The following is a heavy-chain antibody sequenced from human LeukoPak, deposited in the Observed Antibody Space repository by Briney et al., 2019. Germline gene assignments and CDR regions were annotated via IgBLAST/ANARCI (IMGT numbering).Heavy chain of an antibody. CDR3: TRGGVSSGSDY. V-gene: IGHV3-74*01. Sequence: GGSLRLSCAASGFTFSNYWMHWVRQGPGKGLVWVSRINSDGSSTGYADSVKGRFTISRDNAKNTLYLQMNSLRAEDTAVYYCTRGGVSSGSDYWGQGTLVAVSS. CDR1: GFTFSNYW. D-gene: IGHD6-19*01. CDR2: INSDGSST. J-gene: IGHJ4*02.